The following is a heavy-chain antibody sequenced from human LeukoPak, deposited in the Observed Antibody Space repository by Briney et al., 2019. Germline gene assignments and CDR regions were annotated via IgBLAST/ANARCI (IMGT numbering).Heavy chain of an antibody. CDR3: ARVGKAKDILTGYYHSVHFDY. CDR1: GGSISSYY. V-gene: IGHV4-59*01. J-gene: IGHJ4*02. CDR2: IYYSGST. Sequence: PSETLSLTCTVSGGSISSYYRSWIRQPPGKGLEWIGYIYYSGSTNYNPSLKSRVTISVDTSKNQFSLKLSSVTAADTAVYYCARVGKAKDILTGYYHSVHFDYWGQGTLVTVSS. D-gene: IGHD3-9*01.